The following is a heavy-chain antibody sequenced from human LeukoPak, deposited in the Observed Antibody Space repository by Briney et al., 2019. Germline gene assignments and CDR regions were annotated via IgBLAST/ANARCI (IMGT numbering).Heavy chain of an antibody. CDR3: ARDLDWILFDY. CDR1: GFTFSTYW. D-gene: IGHD3-9*01. CDR2: IRPEGTTT. J-gene: IGHJ4*02. V-gene: IGHV3-74*03. Sequence: GGSLRFSCAASGFTFSTYWMHWIRQAPGKGLVWVSRIRPEGTTTAYADSVKGRSTISRDNAKNTLFLQMNSLSAEDTAVYYCARDLDWILFDYWGQGTLVTVSS.